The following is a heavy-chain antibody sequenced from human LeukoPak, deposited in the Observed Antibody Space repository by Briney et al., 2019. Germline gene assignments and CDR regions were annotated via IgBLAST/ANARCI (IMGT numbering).Heavy chain of an antibody. Sequence: GGSLRLSCAASGFTFSSYAMHWVRQAPGKGLEWVAVISYDGSNKYYADSVKGRFTISRDNSKNTLYLQMNSLRAEDTAVHYCARVSGGKGTDWFDPWGQGTLVTVSS. CDR3: ARVSGGKGTDWFDP. D-gene: IGHD4-23*01. CDR1: GFTFSSYA. V-gene: IGHV3-30*04. CDR2: ISYDGSNK. J-gene: IGHJ5*02.